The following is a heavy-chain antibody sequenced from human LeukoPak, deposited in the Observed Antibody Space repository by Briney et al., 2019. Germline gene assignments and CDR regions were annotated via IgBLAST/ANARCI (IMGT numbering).Heavy chain of an antibody. V-gene: IGHV4-59*08. Sequence: SETLSLTCTVSGGSISSYYWSWIRQPPGKGLEWIGYIYYSGSTNYNPSLKSRVTISVDTSKNQFSLKLSSVTAADTAVYYCARYDSSGWAGPYYFDYWGQGTLVTVSS. CDR1: GGSISSYY. CDR3: ARYDSSGWAGPYYFDY. D-gene: IGHD6-19*01. J-gene: IGHJ4*02. CDR2: IYYSGST.